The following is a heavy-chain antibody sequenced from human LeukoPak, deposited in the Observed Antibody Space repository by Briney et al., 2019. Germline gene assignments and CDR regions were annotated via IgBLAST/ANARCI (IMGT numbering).Heavy chain of an antibody. CDR2: INGNGVT. Sequence: PSETLSLTCTVSGGSIGFCFWSWIRQSAGKGLEWIGRINGNGVTNYNPSLKSRVTMSVDTPKSQFSLNLRSVTAADTSVYYCVRDELRTTYRFSWDPWGQGILVTV. CDR1: GGSIGFCF. V-gene: IGHV4-4*07. D-gene: IGHD3-16*02. J-gene: IGHJ5*02. CDR3: VRDELRTTYRFSWDP.